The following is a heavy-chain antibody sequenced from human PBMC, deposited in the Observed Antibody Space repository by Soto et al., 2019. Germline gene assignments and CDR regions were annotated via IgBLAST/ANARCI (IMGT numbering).Heavy chain of an antibody. V-gene: IGHV4-39*01. Sequence: PSETLSLTCSVSGGSTSSRTFWWAWIRQPPGKGLEWIGDMYYSGSSYSSPSLKSRVTLSVDTSKNQLSLKLNSVTAADTAVYYCARHPRDDYNYGGSGIFDYWGQGTLVTVS. CDR1: GGSTSSRTFW. CDR3: ARHPRDDYNYGGSGIFDY. J-gene: IGHJ4*02. CDR2: MYYSGSS. D-gene: IGHD4-4*01.